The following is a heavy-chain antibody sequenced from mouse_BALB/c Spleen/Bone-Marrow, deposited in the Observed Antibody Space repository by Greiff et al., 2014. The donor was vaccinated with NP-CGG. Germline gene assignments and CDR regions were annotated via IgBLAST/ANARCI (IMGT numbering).Heavy chain of an antibody. D-gene: IGHD2-1*01. CDR1: GYALTNYL. CDR2: INPGSGGT. CDR3: ARSRGNLYAMDY. V-gene: IGHV1-54*01. Sequence: VKLQESGAELVRPGTSVKVSCKASGYALTNYLIEWVKQRPGQGLEWIGVINPGSGGTNYNEKFKGKATLTADKSSSTAYMQLSSLTSDDSAVCLCARSRGNLYAMDYWGQGTSVTVSS. J-gene: IGHJ4*01.